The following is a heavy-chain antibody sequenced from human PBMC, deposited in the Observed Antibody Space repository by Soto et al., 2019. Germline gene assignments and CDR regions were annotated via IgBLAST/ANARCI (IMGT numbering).Heavy chain of an antibody. CDR2: IIHSEST. D-gene: IGHD1-26*01. V-gene: IGHV4-34*12. Sequence: SETLSLTCAVYGGSFSAYYWSWVRQPPGKGLEWIGEIIHSESTKYNPSLKSRVTISVDTSKNQFSLKLSSVTAADPAVYYCARQRPTDGRWEFANYYGMDVWGQGTPVTVSS. CDR3: ARQRPTDGRWEFANYYGMDV. J-gene: IGHJ6*02. CDR1: GGSFSAYY.